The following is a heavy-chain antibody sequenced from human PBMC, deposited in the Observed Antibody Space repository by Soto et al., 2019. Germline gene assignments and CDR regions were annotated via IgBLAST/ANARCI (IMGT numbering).Heavy chain of an antibody. CDR2: ISSSSSYI. D-gene: IGHD2-2*01. V-gene: IGHV3-21*01. Sequence: GGSLRLSCAASGFTFSSYSMNWVRQAPGKGLEWVSSISSSSSYIYYADSVKGRFTISRDNAKNSLYLQMNSLRAEDTAVYYCARDSVVPAAMTPDAFDIWGQGTMVTVSS. J-gene: IGHJ3*02. CDR3: ARDSVVPAAMTPDAFDI. CDR1: GFTFSSYS.